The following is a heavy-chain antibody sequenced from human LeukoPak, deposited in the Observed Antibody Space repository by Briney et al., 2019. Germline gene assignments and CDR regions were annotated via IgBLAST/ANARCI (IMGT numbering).Heavy chain of an antibody. CDR3: ARGGYCSGGSCYFVSYYFDY. CDR1: GFTFSTFA. D-gene: IGHD2-15*01. Sequence: GGSLRLSCAASGFTFSTFAMSWVRQAPGKGLEWVSYISSSGSTIYYADSVKGRFTISRDNAKNSLYLQMNSLRAEDTAVYYCARGGYCSGGSCYFVSYYFDYWGQGTLVTVSS. CDR2: ISSSGSTI. V-gene: IGHV3-48*04. J-gene: IGHJ4*02.